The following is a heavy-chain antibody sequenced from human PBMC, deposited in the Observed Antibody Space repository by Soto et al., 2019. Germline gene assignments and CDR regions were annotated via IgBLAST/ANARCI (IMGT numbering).Heavy chain of an antibody. J-gene: IGHJ3*01. Sequence: EVQLVESGGGLVQPGESLRLSCAASGFTFDYYWMHWVRQAPGKGLVWVSRIYSDGSSTTYADSVKGRFTISRDNAKNTVSLQMNCLRADDTAVYYCASGDRGAFDLWGQGTVVTVSS. V-gene: IGHV3-74*01. CDR1: GFTFDYYW. CDR3: ASGDRGAFDL. D-gene: IGHD3-10*01. CDR2: IYSDGSST.